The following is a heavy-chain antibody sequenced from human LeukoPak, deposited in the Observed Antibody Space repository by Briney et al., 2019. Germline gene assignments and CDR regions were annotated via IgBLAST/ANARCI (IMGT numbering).Heavy chain of an antibody. Sequence: SETLSLTCTVSGGSISSYYWSWIRQPPGKGLEWIGYIYNSGSTNYNPSLKSRVTISVDTSKNQFSLKLSSVTAADTAVYYCARGIHLRRDGYNFDYWGQGSLSPSPQ. CDR3: ARGIHLRRDGYNFDY. CDR2: IYNSGST. V-gene: IGHV4-59*08. CDR1: GGSISSYY. D-gene: IGHD5-24*01. J-gene: IGHJ4*02.